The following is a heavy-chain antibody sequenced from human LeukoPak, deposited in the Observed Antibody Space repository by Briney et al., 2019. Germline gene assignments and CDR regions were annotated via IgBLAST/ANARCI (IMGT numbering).Heavy chain of an antibody. J-gene: IGHJ4*02. CDR3: ARAGRGGYNQVDY. Sequence: SETLSLTCTVSGGPISSYYWSWIRQPPGKGLEWIGYIYYSGSTNYNPSLKSRVTISVDTSKNQFSLKLSSVTAADTAVYYCARAGRGGYNQVDYWGQGTLVTVSS. D-gene: IGHD5-24*01. V-gene: IGHV4-59*01. CDR1: GGPISSYY. CDR2: IYYSGST.